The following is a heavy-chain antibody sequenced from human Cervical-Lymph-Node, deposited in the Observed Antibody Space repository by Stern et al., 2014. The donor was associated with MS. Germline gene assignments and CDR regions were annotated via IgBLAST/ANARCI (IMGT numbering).Heavy chain of an antibody. D-gene: IGHD5-24*01. Sequence: QVQLQESDPGLVKPSETLSLNCIVSGGSMSNYYWSWIRQPAGKRLQWVGRVYPCGSSTYNPSFKGRVSMSVDTSSNQFSLKFHSMTAADTAVYYCARSEGGGGFNYNFDYWGQGALVTVSS. CDR1: GGSMSNYY. V-gene: IGHV4-4*07. CDR2: VYPCGSS. CDR3: ARSEGGGGFNYNFDY. J-gene: IGHJ4*02.